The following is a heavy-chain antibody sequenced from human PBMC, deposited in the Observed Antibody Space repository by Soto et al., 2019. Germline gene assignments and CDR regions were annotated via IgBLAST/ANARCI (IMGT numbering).Heavy chain of an antibody. V-gene: IGHV3-30*02. CDR2: MSYDGSDT. CDR1: GFIFSNNG. J-gene: IGHJ4*02. Sequence: PGGSLRLSCVGSGFIFSNNGMHWVRQTPGKGLEWVAFMSYDGSDTFYADSVKGRFTISRDSSKNTLFLHMSILRAEDTAMYYCTIVRVADSALDHWGQGTLVTVSS. D-gene: IGHD3-10*02. CDR3: TIVRVADSALDH.